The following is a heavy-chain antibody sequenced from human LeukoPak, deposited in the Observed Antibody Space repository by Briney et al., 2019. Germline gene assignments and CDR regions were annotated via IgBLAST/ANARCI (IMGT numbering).Heavy chain of an antibody. CDR2: IHPSGST. V-gene: IGHV4-34*01. Sequence: SETLSLTCAVYGGSFSGYYWSWIRQPPGKGLEWIGEIHPSGSTNYNPSLESQVTISVDTSKNQFSLNLISVTAADTAVYYCARGQDSSKSGYWGQGTPVTVSS. D-gene: IGHD4-11*01. CDR1: GGSFSGYY. CDR3: ARGQDSSKSGY. J-gene: IGHJ4*02.